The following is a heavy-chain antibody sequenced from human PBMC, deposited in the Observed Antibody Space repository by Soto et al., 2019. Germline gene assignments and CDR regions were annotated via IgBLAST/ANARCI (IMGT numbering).Heavy chain of an antibody. Sequence: QVQLVESGGGVVQPGRSLRLSCAASGFTFSSYGMHWVRQAPGKGLEWVAVIWYDGSNKYYADSVKGRFTISRDNSKNTLYLQMNSLRAEDTAVYYCARGYCSSTSCSTYYGMDVWGQGTTVTVSS. CDR3: ARGYCSSTSCSTYYGMDV. V-gene: IGHV3-33*01. CDR1: GFTFSSYG. D-gene: IGHD2-2*01. CDR2: IWYDGSNK. J-gene: IGHJ6*02.